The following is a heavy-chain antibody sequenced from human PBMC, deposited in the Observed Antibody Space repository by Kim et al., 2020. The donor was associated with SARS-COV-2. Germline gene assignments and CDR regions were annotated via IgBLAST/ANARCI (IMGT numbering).Heavy chain of an antibody. Sequence: KFQGRVTMTRDTSTNTVYMELSSLRSEDTAVYYCARSSYSGSYLGRYFDYWGQGTLVTVSS. D-gene: IGHD1-26*01. J-gene: IGHJ4*02. CDR3: ARSSYSGSYLGRYFDY. V-gene: IGHV1-46*01.